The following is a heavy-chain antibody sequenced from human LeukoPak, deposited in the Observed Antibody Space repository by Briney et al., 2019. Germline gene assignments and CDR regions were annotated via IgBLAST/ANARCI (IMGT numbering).Heavy chain of an antibody. Sequence: PGGSLRLSCAASGFTFSSYAMHWVRQAPGKGLECVAVISYDGSNKYYADSVKGRFTISRDNSKNTLYLQMNSLRAEDTAVYYCARDGALYSYGYGYFDYWGQGTLVTVSS. CDR1: GFTFSSYA. D-gene: IGHD5-18*01. V-gene: IGHV3-30*04. J-gene: IGHJ4*02. CDR2: ISYDGSNK. CDR3: ARDGALYSYGYGYFDY.